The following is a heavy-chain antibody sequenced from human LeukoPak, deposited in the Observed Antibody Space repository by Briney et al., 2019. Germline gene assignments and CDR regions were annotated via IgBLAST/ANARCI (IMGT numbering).Heavy chain of an antibody. CDR2: TNHSGST. V-gene: IGHV4-34*01. CDR3: ARHPSYYYGSGSYLVWFDP. CDR1: GGSFSGYY. D-gene: IGHD3-10*01. Sequence: SETLSLTCAGYGGSFSGYYWGWIRQPPGKGLAWIEETNHSGSTNCNPSLKSRVTISVDTSKNQFSLKLSSVTAADTAVYYCARHPSYYYGSGSYLVWFDPWGQGTLVTVSS. J-gene: IGHJ5*02.